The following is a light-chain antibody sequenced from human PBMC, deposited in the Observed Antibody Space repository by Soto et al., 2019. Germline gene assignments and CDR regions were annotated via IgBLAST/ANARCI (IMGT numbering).Light chain of an antibody. Sequence: DIQLTQSPSFLSASVGDRVTITCRASQGISSYLAWYQQKPGEAPNLLIYAASTLQSGVPSRFSGSGSGTEFTLTTSSLQHEDFATSYCQQLNSYPISFGQTTRLEIK. CDR3: QQLNSYPIS. CDR1: QGISSY. CDR2: AAS. V-gene: IGKV1-9*01. J-gene: IGKJ5*01.